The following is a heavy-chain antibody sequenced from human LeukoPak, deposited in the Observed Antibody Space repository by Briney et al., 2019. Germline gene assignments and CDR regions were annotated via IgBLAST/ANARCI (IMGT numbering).Heavy chain of an antibody. J-gene: IGHJ3*02. D-gene: IGHD6-6*01. CDR2: IKQDGSEK. V-gene: IGHV3-7*01. Sequence: GGSLRPSCAASGFTFSSYWMSWVRQAPGKGLEWVANIKQDGSEKYYVDSVKGRFTISRDNAKNSLYLQMNSLRAEDTAVYYCARDRSSYAFDIWGQGTMVTVSS. CDR3: ARDRSSYAFDI. CDR1: GFTFSSYW.